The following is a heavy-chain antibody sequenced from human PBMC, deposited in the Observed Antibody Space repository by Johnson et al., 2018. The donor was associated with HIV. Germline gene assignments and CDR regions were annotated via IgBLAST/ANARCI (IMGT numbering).Heavy chain of an antibody. D-gene: IGHD3-16*01. CDR3: ARDIMYLYAFDI. CDR1: GFTFSSYG. CDR2: IRYDGSNK. Sequence: QVQLVESGGGVVQPGGSLRLSCAASGFTFSSYGMHWVRQAPGKGLEWVAFIRYDGSNKYYEDSVKGRFTISRDNAKNSLYLQMNSLRAEDTALYYCARDIMYLYAFDIWGQGTMVTVSS. J-gene: IGHJ3*02. V-gene: IGHV3-30*02.